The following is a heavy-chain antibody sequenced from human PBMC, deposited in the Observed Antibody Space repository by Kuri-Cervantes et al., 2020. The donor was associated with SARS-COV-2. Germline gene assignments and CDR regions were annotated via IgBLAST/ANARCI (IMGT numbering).Heavy chain of an antibody. J-gene: IGHJ3*02. CDR3: AKDASLRYFDWLPHDAFDI. CDR1: GFTSSDYY. D-gene: IGHD3-9*01. V-gene: IGHV3-11*01. Sequence: GGSLRLSCAASGFTSSDYYMSWIRQAPGKGLEWVSYISSSGSTIYYADSVKGRFTISRDNSKNTLYLQMNSLRAEDTAVYYCAKDASLRYFDWLPHDAFDIWGQGTMVTVSS. CDR2: ISSSGSTI.